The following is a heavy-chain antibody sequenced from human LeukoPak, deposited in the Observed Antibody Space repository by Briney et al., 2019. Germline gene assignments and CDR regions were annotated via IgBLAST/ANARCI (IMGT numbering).Heavy chain of an antibody. D-gene: IGHD3-22*01. J-gene: IGHJ4*02. CDR1: GFTFSSYA. V-gene: IGHV3-30-3*01. CDR3: ARGLYYDSSGPTDY. Sequence: PGGSLRLSCAASGFTFSSYAMHWVRQAPGKGLEWVAVISYDGSNKYYADSVKGRFTISRDNSKNTLYLQMNSLGAEDTAVYYCARGLYYDSSGPTDYWGQGTLVTVSS. CDR2: ISYDGSNK.